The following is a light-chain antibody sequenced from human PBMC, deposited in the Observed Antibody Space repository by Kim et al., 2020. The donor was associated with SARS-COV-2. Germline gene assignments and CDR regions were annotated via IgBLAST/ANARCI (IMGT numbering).Light chain of an antibody. Sequence: SASVGDSVTITCRASQSISYWLAWYQQKPGKAPNLLIYKASTLESGVPSRFSGIGSGTEFSLTISSLQPDDFATYYCQHYNSYPYTFGQGTSWRS. CDR2: KAS. CDR3: QHYNSYPYT. J-gene: IGKJ2*01. V-gene: IGKV1-5*03. CDR1: QSISYW.